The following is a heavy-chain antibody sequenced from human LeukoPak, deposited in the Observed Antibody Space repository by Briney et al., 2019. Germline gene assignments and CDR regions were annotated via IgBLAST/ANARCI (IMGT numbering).Heavy chain of an antibody. J-gene: IGHJ4*02. Sequence: PGGSLRLSCAASGFTFSSYGMHWVRQAPGKGLEWVAVISYDGSNKYYADSVKGRFTIPRDNSKNTLYLQMNSLRAEDTAVYYCAKDRETYGSGSYYLPDYWGQGTLVTVSS. CDR3: AKDRETYGSGSYYLPDY. V-gene: IGHV3-30*18. D-gene: IGHD3-10*01. CDR1: GFTFSSYG. CDR2: ISYDGSNK.